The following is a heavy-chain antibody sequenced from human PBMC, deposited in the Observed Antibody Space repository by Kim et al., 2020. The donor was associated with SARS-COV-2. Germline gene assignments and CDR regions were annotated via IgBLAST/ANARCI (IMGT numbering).Heavy chain of an antibody. Sequence: GGSLRLSCAASGFTFSSYDMHWVRQATGKGLEWVSAIGTAGDTYYPGSVKGRFTISRENAKNSLYLQMNSLRAGDTAVYYCARGMTTVVNGAGGAFDIWGQGTMVTVSS. J-gene: IGHJ3*02. CDR3: ARGMTTVVNGAGGAFDI. D-gene: IGHD4-17*01. V-gene: IGHV3-13*01. CDR2: IGTAGDT. CDR1: GFTFSSYD.